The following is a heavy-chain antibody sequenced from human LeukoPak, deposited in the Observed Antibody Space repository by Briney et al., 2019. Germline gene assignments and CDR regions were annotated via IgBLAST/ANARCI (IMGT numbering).Heavy chain of an antibody. V-gene: IGHV4-39*01. CDR1: GGSISSSTYY. CDR3: ATLGTGSS. CDR2: IYYRGST. J-gene: IGHJ5*02. D-gene: IGHD3-10*01. Sequence: SETLSLTCTVSGGSISSSTYYWVWIRQPPGRGLEWIGTIYYRGSTYYNPSLKSRVTISVDTSNNQFSLRLSSVTAADTAVYYCATLGTGSSWGQGTLVTVSS.